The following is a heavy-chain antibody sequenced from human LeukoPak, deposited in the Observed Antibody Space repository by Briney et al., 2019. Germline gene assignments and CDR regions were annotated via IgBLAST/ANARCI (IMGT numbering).Heavy chain of an antibody. V-gene: IGHV4-59*01. Sequence: SETLSLTCTVSGGSIRGYYCNWLRQPPGEGLEWIGFIYSSGSTAYNPSLKSRVTISLDTSKNQFSLRLNSVTAADTAVYYCARGGQTEMATTFFDYWGQGTLVTVSS. J-gene: IGHJ4*02. CDR3: ARGGQTEMATTFFDY. CDR2: IYSSGST. CDR1: GGSIRGYY. D-gene: IGHD5-24*01.